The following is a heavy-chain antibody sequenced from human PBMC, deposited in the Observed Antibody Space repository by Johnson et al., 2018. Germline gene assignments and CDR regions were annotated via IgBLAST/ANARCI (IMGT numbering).Heavy chain of an antibody. CDR1: GDTFSTYS. V-gene: IGHV1-69*06. D-gene: IGHD2-21*02. CDR3: ARDRIAVSATDPYFFDY. Sequence: QVQLVESGAEVKKXGSSVKIXCKLSGDTFSTYSINWVRQAPGQGLEYMGRILPIIDTPPYAHKFQDRVTMTADRSTNTAYMDLSRLKLDDTAVYYCARDRIAVSATDPYFFDYWGQGTLVTVSS. J-gene: IGHJ4*02. CDR2: ILPIIDTP.